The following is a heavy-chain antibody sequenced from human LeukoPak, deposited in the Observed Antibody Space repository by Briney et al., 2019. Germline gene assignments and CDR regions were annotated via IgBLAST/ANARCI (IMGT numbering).Heavy chain of an antibody. V-gene: IGHV3-30*04. Sequence: PGRSLRLSCAASGFTFSSYAMHWVRQAPGKGLEWVAVISYDGSNKYYADSVKGRFTISRDNSKNTLYLQVNCLRAEDTAVYYCARTGCSSTSCYKYYFDYWGQGTLVTVSS. CDR2: ISYDGSNK. D-gene: IGHD2-2*02. J-gene: IGHJ4*02. CDR1: GFTFSSYA. CDR3: ARTGCSSTSCYKYYFDY.